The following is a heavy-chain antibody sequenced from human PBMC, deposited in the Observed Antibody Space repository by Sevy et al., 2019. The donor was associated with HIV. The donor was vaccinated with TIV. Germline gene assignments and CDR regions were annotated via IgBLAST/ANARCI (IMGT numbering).Heavy chain of an antibody. D-gene: IGHD3-22*01. CDR1: GYTFTSYA. Sequence: ASVKVSCKASGYTFTSYAMNWVRQAPGQGLEWMGWINTNTGNPTYAQVFTGRFVFSLDTSVSTAYLQISSLKAEDTAVYYCARDPPFRYDKRGHFDYWGQGTLVTVSS. CDR3: ARDPPFRYDKRGHFDY. CDR2: INTNTGNP. J-gene: IGHJ4*02. V-gene: IGHV7-4-1*02.